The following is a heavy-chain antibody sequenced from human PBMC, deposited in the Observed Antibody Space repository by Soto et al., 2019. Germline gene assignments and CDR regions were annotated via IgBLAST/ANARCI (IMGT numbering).Heavy chain of an antibody. J-gene: IGHJ2*01. V-gene: IGHV1-8*01. CDR3: AVYGGYRYAYSDL. CDR2: MNPNGGNT. Sequence: QVQLVQSGAEVKKPGASVKVSCKASGYTFTSYDINWVRQATAQGLEWMGWMNPNGGNTGYAEKLQGRVTMTRNTSISTAYMELSSRRSEDTAVYYCAVYGGYRYAYSDLWGRGTLVTVSS. D-gene: IGHD2-21*02. CDR1: GYTFTSYD.